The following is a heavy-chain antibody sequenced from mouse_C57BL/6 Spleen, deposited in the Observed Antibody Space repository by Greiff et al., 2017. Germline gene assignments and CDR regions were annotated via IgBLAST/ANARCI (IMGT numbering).Heavy chain of an antibody. D-gene: IGHD3-2*02. J-gene: IGHJ3*01. V-gene: IGHV5-6*02. Sequence: EVKLVESGGDLVKPGGSLKLSCAASGFTFSSYGMSWVRLTPDKRLEWVATVSSGGSYTYYPDSVKGRFTISRDNAKNTLYLQMGGLKSEDTAMYYCARQGAAQATSSWFAYWGQGTLVNVAA. CDR1: GFTFSSYG. CDR2: VSSGGSYT. CDR3: ARQGAAQATSSWFAY.